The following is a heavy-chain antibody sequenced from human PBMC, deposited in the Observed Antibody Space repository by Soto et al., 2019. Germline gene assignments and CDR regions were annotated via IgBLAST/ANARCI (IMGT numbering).Heavy chain of an antibody. V-gene: IGHV4-59*08. Sequence: PSETLSLTCTVSGGSISSYYWSWIRQPPAKGLEWIGYIYYSGSTNYNPSLKSRVTISVDTSKNQFSLKLSSVTAADTAVYYCARRYGGNLDYWGQGTLVTVSS. CDR2: IYYSGST. CDR1: GGSISSYY. CDR3: ARRYGGNLDY. J-gene: IGHJ4*02. D-gene: IGHD1-26*01.